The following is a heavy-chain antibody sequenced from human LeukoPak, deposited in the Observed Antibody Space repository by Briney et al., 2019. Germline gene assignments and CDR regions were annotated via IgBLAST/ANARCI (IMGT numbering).Heavy chain of an antibody. Sequence: GGSLRLSCAASGFTVSSNYMSWVRQAPGRGLEWVAVLSFDGSNKYYADSVKGRFTISRDNSKNTLYLQMNSLRAEDTAVYYCARRGEDYYDSSGYYGFDYWGQGTLVTVSS. CDR1: GFTVSSNY. CDR2: LSFDGSNK. V-gene: IGHV3-30*03. CDR3: ARRGEDYYDSSGYYGFDY. D-gene: IGHD3-22*01. J-gene: IGHJ4*02.